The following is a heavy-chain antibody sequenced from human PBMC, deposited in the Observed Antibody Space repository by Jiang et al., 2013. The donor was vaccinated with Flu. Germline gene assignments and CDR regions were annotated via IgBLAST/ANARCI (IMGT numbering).Heavy chain of an antibody. D-gene: IGHD6-19*01. CDR2: IYYSGST. CDR3: ARHGSSGWTNFDY. CDR1: DGSISSSGYY. V-gene: IGHV4-39*07. Sequence: PGLVKPSETLSLICTVSDGSISSSGYYWGWIRQPPGKGLEWIGGIYYSGSTYYNPSLKSRVTISVDTSKNQFSLKLSSVTAADTAVYYCARHGSSGWTNFDYWGQGTLVTVSS. J-gene: IGHJ4*02.